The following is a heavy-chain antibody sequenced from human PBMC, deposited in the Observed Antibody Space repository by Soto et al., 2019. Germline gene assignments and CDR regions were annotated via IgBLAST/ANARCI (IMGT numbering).Heavy chain of an antibody. CDR2: IYYSGST. CDR3: AREGGIAARRGNHYFDY. D-gene: IGHD6-6*01. Sequence: QVQLQESGPGLVKPSETLSLTCTVSGGSISSYYWSWIRQPPGKGLEWIGYIYYSGSTNYNPSLKSRVTISVDTSKNQFSLKLSSVTAADTAVYYCAREGGIAARRGNHYFDYWGQGTLVTVSS. V-gene: IGHV4-59*01. CDR1: GGSISSYY. J-gene: IGHJ4*02.